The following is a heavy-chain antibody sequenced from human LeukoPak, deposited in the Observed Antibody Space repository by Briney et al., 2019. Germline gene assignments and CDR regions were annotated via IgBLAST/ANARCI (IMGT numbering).Heavy chain of an antibody. J-gene: IGHJ4*02. CDR1: GFTFSSYA. D-gene: IGHD3-10*01. CDR2: ISGSGDTT. CDR3: AKDMEGSVADYFDY. V-gene: IGHV3-23*01. Sequence: GGSLRLSCAASGFTFSSYAMSWVRQAPGKGLERVSHISGSGDTTYYADSVKGRFTISRDNSKNTLYLQMNSLRADDTAVYYCAKDMEGSVADYFDYWGQGTLVTVFS.